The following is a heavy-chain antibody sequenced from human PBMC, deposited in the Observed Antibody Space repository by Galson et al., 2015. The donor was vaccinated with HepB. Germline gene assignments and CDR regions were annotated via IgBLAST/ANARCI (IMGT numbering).Heavy chain of an antibody. CDR2: IRSDSNKE. J-gene: IGHJ6*02. CDR3: AKDSPVKRFLGGYLD. CDR1: GFTFSNYG. D-gene: IGHD3-16*01. Sequence: SLRLSCAASGFTFSNYGMHWVRQVPGKGLEWVAFIRSDSNKEYYADSVKGRFSISRDNSKKTLYLQMNGLRTDDTAVYYCAKDSPVKRFLGGYLDWGQGTTVTVAS. V-gene: IGHV3-30*02.